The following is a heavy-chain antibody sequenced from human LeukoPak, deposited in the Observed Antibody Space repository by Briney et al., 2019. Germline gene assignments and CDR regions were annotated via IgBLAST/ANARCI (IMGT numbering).Heavy chain of an antibody. D-gene: IGHD3-22*01. CDR1: GASISSSY. CDR3: ARGYFDAIGYSNPFDW. V-gene: IGHV4-59*01. J-gene: IGHJ4*02. Sequence: PSETLSLTCTVSGASISSSYWSWIRQSRGKGLEWIGYVHYTGGTNYNPSLKSRATISVDTSKNQFSLKLSPVTAADTAMYYCARGYFDAIGYSNPFDWWGQGALVTVSS. CDR2: VHYTGGT.